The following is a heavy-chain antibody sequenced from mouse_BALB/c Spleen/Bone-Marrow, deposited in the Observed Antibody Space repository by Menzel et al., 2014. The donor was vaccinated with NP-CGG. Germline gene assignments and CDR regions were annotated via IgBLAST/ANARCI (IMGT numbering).Heavy chain of an antibody. CDR3: AREATYYAYFDY. J-gene: IGHJ2*01. CDR2: INPTRGYT. Sequence: VQLQQSAGELARPGASVKMSCKASGYTFTSNTIQWVKQRPGQGLEWIGYINPTRGYTDYNQKFKDKTTLTADKSSSTAYMQLSSLTSEDPAVYYCAREATYYAYFDYWGQGTILTVSP. D-gene: IGHD1-1*01. CDR1: GYTFTSNT. V-gene: IGHV1-4*02.